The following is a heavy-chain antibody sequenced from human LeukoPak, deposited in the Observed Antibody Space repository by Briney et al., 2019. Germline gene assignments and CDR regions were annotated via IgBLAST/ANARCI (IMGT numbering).Heavy chain of an antibody. V-gene: IGHV3-30*02. CDR1: GFTFSSYG. CDR3: AKDNTYYYDSSGYYDY. Sequence: GGSLRLSCAASGFTFSSYGMHWVRQAPGKGLEWVAFIRYDGSNKYYADSVKGRFTISRDNSKNTLYLQMNSLRAEDTAVYYCAKDNTYYYDSSGYYDYWGQGTLVTVSS. CDR2: IRYDGSNK. J-gene: IGHJ4*02. D-gene: IGHD3-22*01.